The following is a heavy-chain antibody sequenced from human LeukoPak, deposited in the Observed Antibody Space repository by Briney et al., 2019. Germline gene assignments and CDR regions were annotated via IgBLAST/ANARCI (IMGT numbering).Heavy chain of an antibody. CDR1: GFSFSTSG. CDR2: IQSDGGNE. V-gene: IGHV3-30*02. D-gene: IGHD2-2*01. Sequence: GGSLRLSCAASGFSFSTSGMHRIRQAPGKGLEWVAFIQSDGGNEYYADSVKGRFTISRDNSKNTLYLQMNSLGAEDTAVYYCAKDTYQPLLYIPAHYFDYWGQGTLVTVSS. CDR3: AKDTYQPLLYIPAHYFDY. J-gene: IGHJ4*02.